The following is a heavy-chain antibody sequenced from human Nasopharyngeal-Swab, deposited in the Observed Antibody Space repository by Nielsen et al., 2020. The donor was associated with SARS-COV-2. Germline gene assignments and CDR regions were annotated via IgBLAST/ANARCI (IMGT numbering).Heavy chain of an antibody. V-gene: IGHV1-2*06. D-gene: IGHD3-16*01. CDR3: AKGYFGGMLTPPRRWLDY. J-gene: IGHJ4*02. CDR1: GYTFTGYY. Sequence: ASVKASCKASGYTFTGYYMHWVRQAPGQGLEWMGRTNPNSGGTNYAQKLQGRATMTRDTSISTAYMELSRLRSDETAVYYWAKGYFGGMLTPPRRWLDYWGQGTLVTVSS. CDR2: TNPNSGGT.